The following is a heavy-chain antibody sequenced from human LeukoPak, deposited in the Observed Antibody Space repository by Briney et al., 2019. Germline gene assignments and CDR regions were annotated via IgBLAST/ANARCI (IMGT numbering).Heavy chain of an antibody. Sequence: GGSLRLSCAASGFTVSSNYMSWVRQAPGKGLEWVSVIYSGGSTYYADSVKGRFTISRDNSKNTLYLQMNSLRAEDTAVYYCAKDTLSYYDILTGSQPLDYWGQGTLVTVSS. CDR3: AKDTLSYYDILTGSQPLDY. J-gene: IGHJ4*02. V-gene: IGHV3-66*01. CDR1: GFTVSSNY. D-gene: IGHD3-9*01. CDR2: IYSGGST.